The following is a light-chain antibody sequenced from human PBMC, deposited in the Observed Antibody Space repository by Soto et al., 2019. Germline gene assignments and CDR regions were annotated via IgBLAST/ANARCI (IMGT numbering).Light chain of an antibody. Sequence: EIVMTQSPATLSVSPGERATLSCRASQSVSSNLAWYQQKPGQAPRLLIYGASTRATGIPDRFTGSGSETEINLTISRLQSEDFAVYYCQPYNNWPTTFRGGTQVEIK. J-gene: IGKJ4*01. CDR3: QPYNNWPTT. V-gene: IGKV3-15*01. CDR2: GAS. CDR1: QSVSSN.